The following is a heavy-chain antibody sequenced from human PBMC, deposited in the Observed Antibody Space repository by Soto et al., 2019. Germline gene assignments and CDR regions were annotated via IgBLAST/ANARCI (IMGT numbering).Heavy chain of an antibody. D-gene: IGHD2-15*01. V-gene: IGHV3-30*18. CDR3: AKDGAPRYCSRSSCHPAGAY. CDR1: GFTFSNYG. Sequence: QVQLVESGGGVVQPGRSLRLSCAGSGFTFSNYGLHWVRQAPGKGLEWVAVISYDGSHKYYADSVKGRFTISRDTSNNMLYLQMDSLRAEDTAVYYCAKDGAPRYCSRSSCHPAGAYWGQGTLVTGSS. CDR2: ISYDGSHK. J-gene: IGHJ4*02.